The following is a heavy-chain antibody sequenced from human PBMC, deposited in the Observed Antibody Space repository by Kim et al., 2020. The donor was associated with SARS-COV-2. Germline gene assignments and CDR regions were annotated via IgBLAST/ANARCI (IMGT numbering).Heavy chain of an antibody. D-gene: IGHD1-26*01. J-gene: IGHJ4*02. CDR1: VFTFSSYA. CDR2: IYSGGSST. Sequence: GGSLRLSCAASVFTFSSYAMSWVRQAPGKGLEWVSVIYSGGSSTYYADSVKGRFTISRDDSKNTLYLQMNSLRAEDTAVYYCAKDGDIVGSITWWGQGTLVTVSS. V-gene: IGHV3-23*03. CDR3: AKDGDIVGSITW.